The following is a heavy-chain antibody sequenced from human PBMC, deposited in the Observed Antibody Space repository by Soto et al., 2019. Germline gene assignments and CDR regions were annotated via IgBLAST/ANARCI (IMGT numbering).Heavy chain of an antibody. D-gene: IGHD6-13*01. CDR2: ISAYNGNT. Sequence: QLRWLQSGAGVKKLGASGKVSSKALGYTFTSYGSTWGRQAPEQGLGWMGWISAYNGNTNNAQKLQGRVTMTTDTSTSTAYMELRSLRSDDTAVYYCARDLGQQLVDYWGQGTLVTVSS. CDR1: GYTFTSYG. CDR3: ARDLGQQLVDY. J-gene: IGHJ4*02. V-gene: IGHV1-18*01.